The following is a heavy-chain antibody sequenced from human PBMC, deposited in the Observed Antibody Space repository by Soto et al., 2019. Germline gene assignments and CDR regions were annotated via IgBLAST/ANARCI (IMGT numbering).Heavy chain of an antibody. V-gene: IGHV3-43*01. J-gene: IGHJ6*02. CDR3: AKDTYSNTPYYYYGMDV. Sequence: GGSLRLSCTASGFTFSNSAMHWVRQAPGKGLEWVSLISWDGGSTYYADSVKGRFTISRDNSKNSLYLQMNSLRTEDTALYYCAKDTYSNTPYYYYGMDVWGQGTTVTVSS. CDR2: ISWDGGST. CDR1: GFTFSNSA. D-gene: IGHD4-4*01.